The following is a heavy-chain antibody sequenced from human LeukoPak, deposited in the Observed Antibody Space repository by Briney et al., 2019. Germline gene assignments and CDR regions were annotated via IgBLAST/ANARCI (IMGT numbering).Heavy chain of an antibody. J-gene: IGHJ5*02. CDR2: IYYSGST. V-gene: IGHV4-59*01. Sequence: SETLSLTCTVSGGSISSYYWSWLRQPPGKGLEWIGYIYYSGSTNYNPSLKSRVTISVDTSKNRFSLKLSSVTAADTAVYYCARGNVLLWFGEPRSPYGNAWFDPWGQGTLVTVSS. CDR1: GGSISSYY. D-gene: IGHD3-10*01. CDR3: ARGNVLLWFGEPRSPYGNAWFDP.